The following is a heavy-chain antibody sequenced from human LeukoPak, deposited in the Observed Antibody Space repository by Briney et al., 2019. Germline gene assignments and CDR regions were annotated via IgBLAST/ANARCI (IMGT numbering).Heavy chain of an antibody. V-gene: IGHV1-2*02. CDR2: INPNSGGT. CDR1: GYTFTGYY. D-gene: IGHD6-13*01. J-gene: IGHJ4*02. CDR3: ARDLRIAGTPGGY. Sequence: GASVKVSCKASGYTFTGYYMHWVRQAPGQGLEWMGWINPNSGGTNYAQKFQGRVTMTRDTSISTAYMELSRLRSDDTAVYYCARDLRIAGTPGGYWGQGTLVTVSS.